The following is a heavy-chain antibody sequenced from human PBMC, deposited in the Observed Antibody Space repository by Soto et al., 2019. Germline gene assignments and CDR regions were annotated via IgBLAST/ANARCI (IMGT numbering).Heavy chain of an antibody. CDR1: GFTFSSYA. CDR2: ISGSGGST. CDR3: AKGPQDFRGYYYFGMDV. D-gene: IGHD1-26*01. J-gene: IGHJ6*02. V-gene: IGHV3-23*01. Sequence: GSLRVSGAVSGFTFSSYAMSWVRQAPGKGLEWVSAISGSGGSTYYADSVKGRFTISRDNSKNTLYLQMNSLRAEDTAVYYCAKGPQDFRGYYYFGMDVWGQGTTVTASS.